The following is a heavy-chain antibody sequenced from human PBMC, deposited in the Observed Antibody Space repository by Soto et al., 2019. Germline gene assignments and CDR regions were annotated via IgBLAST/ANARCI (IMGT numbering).Heavy chain of an antibody. V-gene: IGHV3-7*04. D-gene: IGHD3-10*01. CDR1: GFTFSSYW. Sequence: GGSLILSCAASGFTFSSYWMSWVRQAPGKGLEWVANIKQDGSAKWYVDSVKGRFTISRDNAKNSLYLQMNSLRAEDTAVYFCARDTRLDYYGSGSYSPAFEYWGQGA. CDR2: IKQDGSAK. CDR3: ARDTRLDYYGSGSYSPAFEY. J-gene: IGHJ4*02.